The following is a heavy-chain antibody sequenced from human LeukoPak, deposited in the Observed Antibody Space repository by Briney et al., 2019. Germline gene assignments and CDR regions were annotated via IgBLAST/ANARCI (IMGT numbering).Heavy chain of an antibody. J-gene: IGHJ4*02. CDR2: INPNSGGT. V-gene: IGHV1-2*06. Sequence: ASVKVSCKASGYTFTGYYMHWVRQAPGQGPEWMGRINPNSGGTNYAQKFQGRVTMTRDTSISTAYMELSRLRSDDTAVYYCARVAVVGATFDYWGQGTLVTVSS. D-gene: IGHD1-26*01. CDR1: GYTFTGYY. CDR3: ARVAVVGATFDY.